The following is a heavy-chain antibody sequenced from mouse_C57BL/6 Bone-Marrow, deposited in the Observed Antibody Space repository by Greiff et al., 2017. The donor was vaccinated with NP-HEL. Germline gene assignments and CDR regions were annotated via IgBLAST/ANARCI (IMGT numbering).Heavy chain of an antibody. V-gene: IGHV1-15*01. Sequence: QVQLQQSGAELVRPGASVTLSCKASGYTFTDYEMHWVKQTPVHGLEWIGAIDPETGGTAYNQKFKGKAILTADKSSSTAYMELRSLTSEYSAVYYCTTDYYGSSYRAYWGQGTLVTVSA. CDR2: IDPETGGT. CDR3: TTDYYGSSYRAY. J-gene: IGHJ3*01. CDR1: GYTFTDYE. D-gene: IGHD1-1*01.